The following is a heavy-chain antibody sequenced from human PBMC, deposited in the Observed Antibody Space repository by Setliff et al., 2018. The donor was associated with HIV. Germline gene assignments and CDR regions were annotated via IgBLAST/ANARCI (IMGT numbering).Heavy chain of an antibody. V-gene: IGHV2-5*01. CDR1: VVSLTTVAVG. Sequence: SGPTLVNPTQTLTLTCTFSVVSLTTVAVGVGWLRQPPGRAPEWLAVIYSNDVIRYSPSLKTRLTITQDTSKRQVVRTVTSMDPLDTGIYFCAHIGPFWTGFYGPFAHWGQGILVTVSS. J-gene: IGHJ4*03. CDR3: AHIGPFWTGFYGPFAH. D-gene: IGHD3-3*01. CDR2: IYSNDVI.